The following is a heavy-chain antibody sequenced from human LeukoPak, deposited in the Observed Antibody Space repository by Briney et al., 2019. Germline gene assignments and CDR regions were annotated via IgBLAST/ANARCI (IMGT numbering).Heavy chain of an antibody. Sequence: PSETLSLTCTVSGGSISSHYWSWIRQPPGKGLEWIGYIYYSGSTNYNPSPKSRVTISVDTSKNQFSLKLSSVTAADTAVYYCARCQQLYDFWFDPWGQGTLVTVSS. CDR2: IYYSGST. V-gene: IGHV4-59*11. CDR1: GGSISSHY. CDR3: ARCQQLYDFWFDP. J-gene: IGHJ5*02. D-gene: IGHD6-13*01.